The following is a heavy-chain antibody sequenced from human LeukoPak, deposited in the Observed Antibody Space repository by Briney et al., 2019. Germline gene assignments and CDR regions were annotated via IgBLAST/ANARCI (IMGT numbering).Heavy chain of an antibody. CDR2: IYTSGST. D-gene: IGHD3-10*01. CDR3: ARDRILWFGEQFDP. J-gene: IGHJ5*02. V-gene: IGHV4-4*07. CDR1: GGSISSYY. Sequence: SETLSLTCTVSGGSISSYYWSWIRQPAGKGLEWIGRIYTSGSTNYNPSLKSRVTMSVDTSKNQFSLKLSSVTAADTAVYYCARDRILWFGEQFDPWGQGILVTVSS.